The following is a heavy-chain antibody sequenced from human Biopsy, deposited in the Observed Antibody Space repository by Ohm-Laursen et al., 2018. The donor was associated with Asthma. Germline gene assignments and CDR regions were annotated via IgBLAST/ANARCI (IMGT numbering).Heavy chain of an antibody. J-gene: IGHJ2*01. CDR1: GGSVSSGSYY. CDR3: ARVPTTLRYFDL. Sequence: SETLSLTCTVSGGSVSSGSYYWGWIRQPPGKGLAWVSYISYSGSTDYNPSLKSRLTISMDTSKNQSSLKLSSVTVADTAVYYCARVPTTLRYFDLWGRGTLVTVSS. V-gene: IGHV4-61*01. D-gene: IGHD2-15*01. CDR2: ISYSGST.